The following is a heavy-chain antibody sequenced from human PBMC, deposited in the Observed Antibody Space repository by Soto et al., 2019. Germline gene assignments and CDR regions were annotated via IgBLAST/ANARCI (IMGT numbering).Heavy chain of an antibody. CDR2: INHSGST. D-gene: IGHD3-9*01. J-gene: IGHJ4*02. V-gene: IGHV4-34*01. CDR1: GCSISSYY. Sequence: SETLPLTCTVSGCSISSYYWSWIRQPPGKGLEWIGEINHSGSTNYNPSLKSRVTISVDTSKNQFSLKLSSVTAADTAVYYCARRSYDILTGYHYWGQGTLVTVSS. CDR3: ARRSYDILTGYHY.